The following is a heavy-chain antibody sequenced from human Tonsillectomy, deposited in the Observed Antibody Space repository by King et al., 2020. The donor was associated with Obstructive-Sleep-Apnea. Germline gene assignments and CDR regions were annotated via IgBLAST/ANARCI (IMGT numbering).Heavy chain of an antibody. J-gene: IGHJ6*02. CDR3: ARDKPLLGHIVVVVAAPSWGMDV. Sequence: VQLVESGGGVVQPGRSLRLSCAASGFTFSSYAMHWVRQAPGKGLEWVAVISYDGSNKYYADSVKGRFTISRDNSKNTLYLQMNSLRAEDTAVYYCARDKPLLGHIVVVVAAPSWGMDVWGQGTTVTVSS. V-gene: IGHV3-30*04. CDR1: GFTFSSYA. CDR2: ISYDGSNK. D-gene: IGHD2-15*01.